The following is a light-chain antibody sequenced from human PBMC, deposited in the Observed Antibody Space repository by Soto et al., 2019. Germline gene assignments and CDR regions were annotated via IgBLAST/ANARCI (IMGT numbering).Light chain of an antibody. CDR2: AAS. CDR1: QGISTY. J-gene: IGKJ4*01. Sequence: DIQLTQSPSLLSASVGDRVTITCRASQGISTYLAWYQQTSGKAPKLLISAASTLQRGVPSRFSGSVSGTQCTITIRSLQPEDFATDYCQQLNAYPLTFGGGTRVEIK. V-gene: IGKV1-9*01. CDR3: QQLNAYPLT.